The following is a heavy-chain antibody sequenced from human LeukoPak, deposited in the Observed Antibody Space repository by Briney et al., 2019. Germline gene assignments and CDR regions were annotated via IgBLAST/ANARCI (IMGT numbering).Heavy chain of an antibody. CDR3: ARGFYYMDV. CDR2: VSSDGINT. J-gene: IGHJ6*03. CDR1: GFTFINFA. V-gene: IGHV3-23*01. Sequence: GGSLRLSCSASGFTFINFAMSWVRQAPGKGLEWVSAVSSDGINTYYTDSLKGRFTISRDNSKNTVFLQMHSLTAEDTAVYYCARGFYYMDVWGKGTTVTISS.